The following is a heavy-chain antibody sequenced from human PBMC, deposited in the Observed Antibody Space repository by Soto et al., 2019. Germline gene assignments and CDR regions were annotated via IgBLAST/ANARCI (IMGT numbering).Heavy chain of an antibody. J-gene: IGHJ1*01. V-gene: IGHV1-46*01. CDR1: GYLFTAYS. CDR3: AREENCSGGTCYSEYFHR. D-gene: IGHD2-15*01. CDR2: VNPSGGST. Sequence: ASVKVSCKASGYLFTAYSMYWVRLAPGQGLEWMGVVNPSGGSTKYAQNFQGRVTMTRDTSTTTIYMELSSLRSDDTAIYYCAREENCSGGTCYSEYFHRWGQGTLVTVSS.